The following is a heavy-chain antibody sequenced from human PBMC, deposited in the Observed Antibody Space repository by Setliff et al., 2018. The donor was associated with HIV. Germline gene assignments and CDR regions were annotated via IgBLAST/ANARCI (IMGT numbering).Heavy chain of an antibody. CDR2: IQSKADGGTT. CDR1: GFTFSNAW. V-gene: IGHV3-15*07. Sequence: PGGSLRLSCAASGFTFSNAWMNWVRQAPGKGLEWVGRIQSKADGGTTNYAASVKGRFTISRDDSKNMLYLQMNSLKTEDTAVYYCTTGLYCSSTSCCPILYYYYYYMDVWGKGTTVTVSS. D-gene: IGHD2-2*01. J-gene: IGHJ6*03. CDR3: TTGLYCSSTSCCPILYYYYYYMDV.